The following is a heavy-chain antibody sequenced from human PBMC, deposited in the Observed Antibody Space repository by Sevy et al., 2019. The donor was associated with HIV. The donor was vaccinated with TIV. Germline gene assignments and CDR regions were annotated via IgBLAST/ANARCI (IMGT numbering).Heavy chain of an antibody. J-gene: IGHJ6*02. CDR1: GGSISSSSYY. V-gene: IGHV4-39*01. Sequence: SETLSLTCTVSGGSISSSSYYWGWIRQPPGKGLEWIGSIYYSGSTYYNPSLKSRVTISVDTSKNQFSLKLSSVTAADTAVYYCASTMVQGVIYYYHGMDVWGQGTTVTVSS. CDR2: IYYSGST. CDR3: ASTMVQGVIYYYHGMDV. D-gene: IGHD3-10*01.